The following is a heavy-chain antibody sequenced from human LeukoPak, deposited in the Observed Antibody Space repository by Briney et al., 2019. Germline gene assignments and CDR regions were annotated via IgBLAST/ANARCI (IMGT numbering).Heavy chain of an antibody. V-gene: IGHV4-59*01. Sequence: TETLSLTCTVSVGSISSYYWSWIRQPPGKGLEWIGYIYYSGSTNNNPSLKSRVTISVDTSKNQFSMKLSSVTAADTAVYYCARVDPDSSSTLEVFDYWGQGTLVTVSS. D-gene: IGHD6-6*01. J-gene: IGHJ4*02. CDR1: VGSISSYY. CDR3: ARVDPDSSSTLEVFDY. CDR2: IYYSGST.